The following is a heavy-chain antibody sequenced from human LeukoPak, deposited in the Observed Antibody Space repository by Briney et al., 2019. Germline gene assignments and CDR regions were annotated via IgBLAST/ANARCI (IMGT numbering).Heavy chain of an antibody. Sequence: GGSLRLSCVVSGFTFSDYGMYWVRQAPGKGLKWVALIWYDGGKKYYTDSVRGRFTISRDNSKNTLYLQMNSLRAEDTAVYYCVRYCNGGSCYRAAFDVWGPGTMVTVSS. V-gene: IGHV3-33*01. J-gene: IGHJ3*01. CDR2: IWYDGGKK. CDR3: VRYCNGGSCYRAAFDV. D-gene: IGHD2-15*01. CDR1: GFTFSDYG.